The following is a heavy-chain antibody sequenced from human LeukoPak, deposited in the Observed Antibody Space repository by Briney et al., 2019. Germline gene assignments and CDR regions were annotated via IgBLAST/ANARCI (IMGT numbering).Heavy chain of an antibody. CDR2: IYYSGST. Sequence: SETLSLTCTVSGGSISSYYWSWIRQPPGKGLEWIGYIYYSGSTYYNPSLKSRVTISVDTSKNQFSLKLSSVTAADTAVYYCARSTTPDYSNYLTAFDIWGQGTMVTVSS. D-gene: IGHD4-11*01. J-gene: IGHJ3*02. CDR1: GGSISSYY. V-gene: IGHV4-30-4*08. CDR3: ARSTTPDYSNYLTAFDI.